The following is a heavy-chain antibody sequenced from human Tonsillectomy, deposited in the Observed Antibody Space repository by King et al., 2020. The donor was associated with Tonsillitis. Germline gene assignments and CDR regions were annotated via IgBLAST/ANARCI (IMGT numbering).Heavy chain of an antibody. D-gene: IGHD6-13*01. CDR2: IYYSGST. CDR3: ARGGVYSSSWFKGTDWFDP. Sequence: VQLQESGPGLVKPSETLSLTCTVSGGSISSYYWSWILQPPGKGLEWIGYIYYSGSTNYNPSLKSRVTISIDTSKNQFSLKLTSVTAADTAVYYCARGGVYSSSWFKGTDWFDPWGQGTLVTVSS. CDR1: GGSISSYY. J-gene: IGHJ5*02. V-gene: IGHV4-59*01.